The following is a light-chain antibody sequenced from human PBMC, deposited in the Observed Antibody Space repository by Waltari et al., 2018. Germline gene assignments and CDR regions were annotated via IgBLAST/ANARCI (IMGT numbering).Light chain of an antibody. V-gene: IGKV1-39*01. Sequence: DIRMTQSPSSLSASVGDRVSITCRASETVSTYVSWYQQKPGKAPNLLIYVASNLHSGVPSRFSGSGSGTDFTLTISSLQVEDFATYYCQQSYRIPPTFGQGTKVEI. J-gene: IGKJ2*01. CDR2: VAS. CDR3: QQSYRIPPT. CDR1: ETVSTY.